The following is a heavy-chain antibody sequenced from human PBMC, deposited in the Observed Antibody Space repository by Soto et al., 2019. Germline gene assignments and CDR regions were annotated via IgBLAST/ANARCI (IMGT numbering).Heavy chain of an antibody. Sequence: EAQLLESGGTLVQPGGSLRLSCAASGFTFSYYAIHWVRQTPGKGLEWVSGITGSGGSTYYADSVKGRFTIFRDNSKSTLYLQMNSLRAEDTAVYYCAKDGYYGSGRLNWFDPWGQGTLVTVSP. V-gene: IGHV3-23*01. CDR3: AKDGYYGSGRLNWFDP. CDR2: ITGSGGST. CDR1: GFTFSYYA. D-gene: IGHD3-10*01. J-gene: IGHJ5*02.